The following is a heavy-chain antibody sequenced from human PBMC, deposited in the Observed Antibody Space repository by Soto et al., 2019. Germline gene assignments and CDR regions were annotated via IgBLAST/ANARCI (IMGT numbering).Heavy chain of an antibody. J-gene: IGHJ6*02. V-gene: IGHV3-30-3*01. D-gene: IGHD2-21*02. Sequence: QVQLVESGGGVVQPGRSLRLSCAASGFTFSSYAMHWVRQAPGKGLEWVAVISYDGSNKYYADSVKGRFTISRDNSKNTLCLQMNSLRAEDTAVYYCARDMECGGDCYYYYCDGMDVWGQGTTVSVSS. CDR3: ARDMECGGDCYYYYCDGMDV. CDR2: ISYDGSNK. CDR1: GFTFSSYA.